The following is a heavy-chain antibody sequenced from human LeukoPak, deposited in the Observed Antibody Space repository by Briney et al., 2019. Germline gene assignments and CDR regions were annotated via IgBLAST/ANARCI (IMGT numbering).Heavy chain of an antibody. CDR1: GFTFDDYA. D-gene: IGHD6-13*01. J-gene: IGHJ4*02. CDR2: ISWNSGKI. Sequence: GGSLGLSCGASGFTFDDYAMHWVRQAPGKGLEWVSGISWNSGKINYADSVKGRFTISRDNAKNSLYLEMNSLRAEDTALYYCAKDIGSSSWYLGNWGQGTLVTVSS. V-gene: IGHV3-9*01. CDR3: AKDIGSSSWYLGN.